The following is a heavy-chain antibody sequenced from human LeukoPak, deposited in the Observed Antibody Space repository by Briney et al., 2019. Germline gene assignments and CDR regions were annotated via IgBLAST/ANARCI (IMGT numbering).Heavy chain of an antibody. CDR1: GFTFSTYS. J-gene: IGHJ4*02. V-gene: IGHV3-48*01. D-gene: IGHD6-13*01. CDR2: ISSSSGTI. CDR3: VRVHSTSWGY. Sequence: GGSLRLSCAASGFTFSTYSMNGVRQAPGKGLEWVSYISSSSGTIYYADSVKGRFTISRDNAENSLYLQMNSLRAEDTAVYYCVRVHSTSWGYWGQGTLVTVSS.